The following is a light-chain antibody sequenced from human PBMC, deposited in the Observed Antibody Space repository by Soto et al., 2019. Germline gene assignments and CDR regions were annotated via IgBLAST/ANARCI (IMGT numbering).Light chain of an antibody. CDR2: HAS. J-gene: IGKJ1*01. CDR1: QGISNW. Sequence: DIQMTQSPSTLPASVGDRVTITCRASQGISNWLAWYQQKPGTAPKLLIYHASNLQSGVPSRFSGSGSGTELTLTIRRLQPFDFATYHCQRNNTYSFGQGTKVEIK. CDR3: QRNNTYS. V-gene: IGKV1-5*01.